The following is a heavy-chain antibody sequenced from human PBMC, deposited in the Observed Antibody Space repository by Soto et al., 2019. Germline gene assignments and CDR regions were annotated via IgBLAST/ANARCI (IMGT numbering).Heavy chain of an antibody. CDR3: ARIPNDYSNYGSFDY. D-gene: IGHD4-4*01. V-gene: IGHV4-59*01. CDR2: IYYSGST. Sequence: SETLSLTCTVSGGSISSYYWSWIRQPPGKGLEWIGYIYYSGSTNYNPSLKSRVTISVDTSKNQFSLKLSSVTAADTAVYYCARIPNDYSNYGSFDYWGQGTLVTVSS. J-gene: IGHJ4*02. CDR1: GGSISSYY.